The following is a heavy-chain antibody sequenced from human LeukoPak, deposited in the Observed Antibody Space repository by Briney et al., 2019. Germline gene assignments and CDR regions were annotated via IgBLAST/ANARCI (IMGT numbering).Heavy chain of an antibody. D-gene: IGHD2-15*01. V-gene: IGHV4-4*07. CDR1: CGSISRYY. Sequence: KPSETLSLTCTVSCGSISRYYWSWIRQPAGKGLEWIGRIYTSGSTNYNPSLKSRVTISVDKSKNQFSLKLSSVTATDTAVYYCAREEDWFDPWGQGTLVTVSS. CDR2: IYTSGST. CDR3: AREEDWFDP. J-gene: IGHJ5*02.